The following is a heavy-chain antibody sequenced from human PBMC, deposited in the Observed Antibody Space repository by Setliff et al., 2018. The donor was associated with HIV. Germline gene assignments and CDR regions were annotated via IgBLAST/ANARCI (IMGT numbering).Heavy chain of an antibody. CDR2: VHYSGGT. Sequence: SETLSLTCAVYTGSFSGYYWSWIRQPPGKGLEWIGYVHYSGGTNYNPSFKSRVIMSVDTSKNQFSLRLKSVTAADTAVYYCARATFFDFWSGFPHHYMDVWGKGTTVTVSS. J-gene: IGHJ6*03. CDR1: TGSFSGYY. D-gene: IGHD3-3*01. CDR3: ARATFFDFWSGFPHHYMDV. V-gene: IGHV4-59*01.